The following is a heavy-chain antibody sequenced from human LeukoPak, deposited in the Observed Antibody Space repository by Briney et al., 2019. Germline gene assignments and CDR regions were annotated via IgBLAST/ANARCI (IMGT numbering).Heavy chain of an antibody. CDR2: ISYSGST. J-gene: IGHJ5*02. CDR3: ARASRIAVVPAAILNWFDP. CDR1: GGSISSGGYY. V-gene: IGHV4-31*03. D-gene: IGHD2-2*01. Sequence: SETLPLTCTVSGGSISSGGYYWSWIRQHPGKGLEWIGYISYSGSTYYNPSLKSRVSLSVDTSKNHFSLKLSSVTAADTAVYYCARASRIAVVPAAILNWFDPWGQGTLVTVSS.